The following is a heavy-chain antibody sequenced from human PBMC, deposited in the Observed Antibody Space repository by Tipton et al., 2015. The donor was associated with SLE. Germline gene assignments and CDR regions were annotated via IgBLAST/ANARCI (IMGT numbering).Heavy chain of an antibody. J-gene: IGHJ3*02. V-gene: IGHV4-34*01. Sequence: TLSLTCAVYGGSFSGYSWSWIRQPPGKGLEWIGEINHSGNTNYNPSLKSRVTISVDTSKNQFSLRLNSVTAADTAAYYCARGNGVFNIWGQGTMVTVSS. D-gene: IGHD1-1*01. CDR2: INHSGNT. CDR1: GGSFSGYS. CDR3: ARGNGVFNI.